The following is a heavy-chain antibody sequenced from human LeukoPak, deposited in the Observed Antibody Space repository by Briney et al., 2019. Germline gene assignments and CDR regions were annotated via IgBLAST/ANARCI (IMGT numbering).Heavy chain of an antibody. J-gene: IGHJ5*02. CDR2: INTKTGGT. CDR3: ARDRPGYSSYFDP. Sequence: GASVKVSCKASGYSFTDYHMHWVRQAPGQGLEWMGWINTKTGGTNYAQTFQGRVTLTRDTSISTVSMEMSSLRSDDTAVYYCARDRPGYSSYFDPWGQGTLVTVSS. D-gene: IGHD6-19*01. V-gene: IGHV1-2*02. CDR1: GYSFTDYH.